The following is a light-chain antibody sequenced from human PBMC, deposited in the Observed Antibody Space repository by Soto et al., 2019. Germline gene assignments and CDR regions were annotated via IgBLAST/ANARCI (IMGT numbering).Light chain of an antibody. Sequence: EIVLTQSPGTLSLSPGERATLSCRASQSVSSSYLAWYQQKPGQAPRLLIYGASKRATGIPARFSGSASGTDFTLTISSLEPEDFAFYYCQQRDSWPLTFGGGTKVDIK. CDR3: QQRDSWPLT. V-gene: IGKV3D-20*02. CDR2: GAS. J-gene: IGKJ4*01. CDR1: QSVSSSY.